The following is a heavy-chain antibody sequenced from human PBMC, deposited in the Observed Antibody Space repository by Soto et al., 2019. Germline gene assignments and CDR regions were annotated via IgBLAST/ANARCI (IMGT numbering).Heavy chain of an antibody. J-gene: IGHJ5*02. CDR1: GYTFTTYG. CDR3: ARHTNMGYCSAGSCSWLDP. CDR2: ISGYTSKT. D-gene: IGHD2-15*01. Sequence: VQLVQSGAEVKKPGASVKVSCKASGYTFTTYGVAWVRQAPGQGLEGMGWISGYTSKTKYTQKLQGRVTLTADTSASTPYMELSSRRPHDTAVYYCARHTNMGYCSAGSCSWLDPWGQGTLVTVSS. V-gene: IGHV1-18*04.